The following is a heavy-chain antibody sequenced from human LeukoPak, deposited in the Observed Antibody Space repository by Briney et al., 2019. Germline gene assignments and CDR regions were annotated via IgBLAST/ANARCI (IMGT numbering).Heavy chain of an antibody. V-gene: IGHV3-23*01. CDR3: ARPVTATDRFYFFDS. CDR1: GFTFSNDV. D-gene: IGHD2-15*01. Sequence: GGSLRLSCAASGFTFSNDVMRWVRQAPGKGLEWVSSITSGGSTYYADSVKGRFTISKDNSENTLYLQMNSLRAEDTAVYYCARPVTATDRFYFFDSWGQGTLVTVSS. J-gene: IGHJ4*02. CDR2: ITSGGST.